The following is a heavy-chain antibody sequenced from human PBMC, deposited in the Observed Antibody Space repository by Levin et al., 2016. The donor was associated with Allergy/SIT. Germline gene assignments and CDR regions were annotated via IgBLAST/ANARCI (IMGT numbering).Heavy chain of an antibody. J-gene: IGHJ4*02. V-gene: IGHV1-8*01. Sequence: ASVKVSCKASGYTFTSYDINWVRQATGQGLEWMGWMNPNSDNTGYAQKFQGRVTMTRDTSISTAYLELSSLRSDDTAVYYCARGSRYYYDNSGNFDYWGQGTLVTVSS. CDR2: MNPNSDNT. CDR1: GYTFTSYD. D-gene: IGHD3-22*01. CDR3: ARGSRYYYDNSGNFDY.